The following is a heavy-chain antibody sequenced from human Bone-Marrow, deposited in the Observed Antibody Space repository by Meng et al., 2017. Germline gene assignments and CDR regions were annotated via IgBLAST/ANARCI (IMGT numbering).Heavy chain of an antibody. V-gene: IGHV3-15*01. Sequence: VERVVSGGGLVKPGGSLRLSCVASGLSLTAAWMSWVRQAPGKGLEWVGRIKRNSDGGTIDYAAPVKGRFTISRDDSKNTLYLQMDSLITEDTAVYFCATGAAAADHWGQGTLVTVSS. CDR2: IKRNSDGGTI. J-gene: IGHJ4*02. CDR3: ATGAAAADH. D-gene: IGHD6-13*01. CDR1: GLSLTAAW.